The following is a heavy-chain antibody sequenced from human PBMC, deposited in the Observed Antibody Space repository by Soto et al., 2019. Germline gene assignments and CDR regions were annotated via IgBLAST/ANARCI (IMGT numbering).Heavy chain of an antibody. CDR2: IRSKTNNYAT. Sequence: EVQLVESGGGLVQPGGSLKLSCAASGFTFSDSDMHWVRQASGKGLEWVGRIRSKTNNYATAYAASVKGRFTISRDDSKNTAYLQMNSLKTEDTAVYYCTRNWDYGLDSWGQGTLVTVSS. J-gene: IGHJ4*02. V-gene: IGHV3-73*01. CDR3: TRNWDYGLDS. D-gene: IGHD1-7*01. CDR1: GFTFSDSD.